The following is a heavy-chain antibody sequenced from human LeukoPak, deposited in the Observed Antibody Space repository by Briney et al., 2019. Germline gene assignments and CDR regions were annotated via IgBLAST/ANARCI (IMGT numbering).Heavy chain of an antibody. Sequence: SETLSLTCAVYGGSFSGYYWSWIRQPPGKGLEWIGEINHSGSTNYNPSLKSRVAISVDTSKNQFSLKLSSVTAADTAVYYCARSGPYCSSTSCYRGYYYYYMDVWGKGTTVTVSS. J-gene: IGHJ6*03. V-gene: IGHV4-34*01. CDR3: ARSGPYCSSTSCYRGYYYYYMDV. CDR1: GGSFSGYY. CDR2: INHSGST. D-gene: IGHD2-2*02.